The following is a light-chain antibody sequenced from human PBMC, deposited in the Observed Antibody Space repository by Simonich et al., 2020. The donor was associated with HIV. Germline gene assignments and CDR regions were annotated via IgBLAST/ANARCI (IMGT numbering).Light chain of an antibody. CDR2: WAS. CDR3: QEYYSTLGT. Sequence: IVMTHSPDSLAVSLGERATIHCKSRHNVLYSYKNKNDIAWFQPKPGQPPKLLIYWASPRESGVPDRFSGSGSGTDFTLTISSLQAEDVAVYYCQEYYSTLGTLGPGTKVDIK. V-gene: IGKV4-1*01. J-gene: IGKJ3*01. CDR1: HNVLYSYKNKND.